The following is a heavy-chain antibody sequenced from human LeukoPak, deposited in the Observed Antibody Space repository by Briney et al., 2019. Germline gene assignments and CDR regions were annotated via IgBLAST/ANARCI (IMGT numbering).Heavy chain of an antibody. CDR1: GYTFTSYY. D-gene: IGHD3-22*01. J-gene: IGHJ4*02. CDR3: ARGGTVRDFLY. Sequence: EASVRVSCKASGYTFTSYYMHWVRQAPGQGGEWMGIINPSGGSTSYAQKFQGRVTMTRDTSTSTVYMELSSLRSEDTAVYYCARGGTVRDFLYWGQGTLVTVSS. V-gene: IGHV1-46*01. CDR2: INPSGGST.